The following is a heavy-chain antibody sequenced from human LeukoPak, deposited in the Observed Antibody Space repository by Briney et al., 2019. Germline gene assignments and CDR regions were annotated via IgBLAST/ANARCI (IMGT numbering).Heavy chain of an antibody. V-gene: IGHV3-13*04. J-gene: IGHJ4*02. Sequence: GGSLRLSCAASGFTFSSYDMHWVRQTAGKGLEWVSAIGTAGDTYYPGSVKGRFTISRDNAKNSLYLQMNSLRAEDTAVYYCARALGNSTGDYRGQGTLVTVSS. D-gene: IGHD7-27*01. CDR1: GFTFSSYD. CDR2: IGTAGDT. CDR3: ARALGNSTGDY.